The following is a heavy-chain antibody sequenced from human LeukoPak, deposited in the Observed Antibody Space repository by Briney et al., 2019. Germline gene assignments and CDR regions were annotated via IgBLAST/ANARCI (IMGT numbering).Heavy chain of an antibody. CDR2: IKRKTDGGTT. J-gene: IGHJ4*02. V-gene: IGHV3-15*01. CDR1: TISSSDFW. D-gene: IGHD3-10*01. CDR3: TQTYYYAITNVNPFDF. Sequence: GRSLRLSSTLSTISSSDFWMTWVRQVPRDGREWVGRIKRKTDGGTTDYSSLVKGRFLISRDDSTTTLYRQMNRMKPQDTAVYFCTQTYYYAITNVNPFDFWGQGTLVTVSS.